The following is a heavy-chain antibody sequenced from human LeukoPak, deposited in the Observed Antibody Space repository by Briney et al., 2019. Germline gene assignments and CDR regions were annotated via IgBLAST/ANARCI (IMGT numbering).Heavy chain of an antibody. CDR1: GGSFSGYY. CDR2: MHHSGTS. V-gene: IGHV4-34*01. J-gene: IGHJ3*01. Sequence: SETLSLTCAVYGGSFSGYYWSWIRQPPGKGLEWIGEMHHSGTSTYNPSLKSRVTISVDTSKNQFSLKLTSVTAADTAIYYCARPKAGYSSTDAFDVWGQGTMVTVSS. CDR3: ARPKAGYSSTDAFDV. D-gene: IGHD6-19*01.